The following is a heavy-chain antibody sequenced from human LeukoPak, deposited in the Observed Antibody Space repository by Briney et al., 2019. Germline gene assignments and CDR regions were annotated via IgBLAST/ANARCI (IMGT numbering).Heavy chain of an antibody. J-gene: IGHJ4*02. Sequence: SQTLSLTCAISGDSVSSNSAYWNRIRQSPSRGLEWLGRTYYRSKWYHDYAVSVKSRITINPDTSKNQFSLQLNSVTPEDAALYFCAREATTIPDRFDYWGQGTLVTVSS. V-gene: IGHV6-1*01. CDR3: AREATTIPDRFDY. CDR1: GDSVSSNSAY. CDR2: TYYRSKWYH. D-gene: IGHD3-9*01.